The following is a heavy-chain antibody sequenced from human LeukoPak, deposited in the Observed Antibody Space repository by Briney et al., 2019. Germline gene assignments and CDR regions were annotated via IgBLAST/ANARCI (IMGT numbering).Heavy chain of an antibody. Sequence: PSETLSLTCEVYGDSFSGYFWTWIRQSPGKGLEWIGEINHSGSTNYNPSLKSRVSISVDSSKKEFSLTLTSVTAADTAVYYCARGLLFYDTSALGYWGQGTLVTVSS. D-gene: IGHD3-22*01. V-gene: IGHV4-34*01. CDR2: INHSGST. CDR1: GDSFSGYF. CDR3: ARGLLFYDTSALGY. J-gene: IGHJ4*02.